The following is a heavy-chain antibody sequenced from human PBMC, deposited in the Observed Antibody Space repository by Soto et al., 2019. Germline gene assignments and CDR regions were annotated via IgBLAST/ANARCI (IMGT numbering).Heavy chain of an antibody. CDR2: IDTSSTYI. Sequence: EVQLVESGGGLVKPGGSLRLSCAASGFTFSSFTMNWVRQAPGKGLEWVSSIDTSSTYIYYADSVTGRFTISRDNAKKSVYLQMNRLRAEDTAVYYCARDTVSYTWNYGLMDVWGQGTTVTVSS. D-gene: IGHD1-7*01. V-gene: IGHV3-21*01. CDR1: GFTFSSFT. CDR3: ARDTVSYTWNYGLMDV. J-gene: IGHJ6*02.